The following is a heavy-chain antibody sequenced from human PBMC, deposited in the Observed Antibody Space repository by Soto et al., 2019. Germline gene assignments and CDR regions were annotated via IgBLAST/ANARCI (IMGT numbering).Heavy chain of an antibody. Sequence: GASGKVSCKASGYTFTGYYKHWVRQAPGQGLEWMGWINPNSGGTNYAQKFQGWVTMTRDTSISTAYMELSRLISDDTAVYYCARIRFRYGMDVWGQGTTVTVSS. V-gene: IGHV1-2*04. D-gene: IGHD3-3*01. CDR1: GYTFTGYY. CDR3: ARIRFRYGMDV. CDR2: INPNSGGT. J-gene: IGHJ6*02.